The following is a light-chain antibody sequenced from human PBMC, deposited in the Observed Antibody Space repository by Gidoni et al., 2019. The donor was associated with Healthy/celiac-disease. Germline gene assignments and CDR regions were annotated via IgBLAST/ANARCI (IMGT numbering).Light chain of an antibody. V-gene: IGLV3-10*01. CDR2: EDS. Sequence: SYELTQPPSVSVSPGQTARIPCSGDALPKKYAYGYQQKSGQAPVLVIYEDSKRPSGIPERFSGSSSGTMATLTISGAQVEDEADYYCYSTDSSGNHRGVFGGGTKLTVL. J-gene: IGLJ3*02. CDR3: YSTDSSGNHRGV. CDR1: ALPKKY.